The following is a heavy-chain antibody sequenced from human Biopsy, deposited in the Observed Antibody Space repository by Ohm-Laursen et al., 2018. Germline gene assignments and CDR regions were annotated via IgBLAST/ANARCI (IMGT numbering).Heavy chain of an antibody. Sequence: GTLSLTCAVYGGSFSGYYWSWIRQPPGKGLEWIGEINHSGSTNYNPSLKSRVTISVDTSKNQFSLKLSSVTAADTAVYYCAIGRLRAVARFDYWGQGTLVTVSS. CDR1: GGSFSGYY. V-gene: IGHV4-34*01. CDR2: INHSGST. D-gene: IGHD6-19*01. J-gene: IGHJ4*02. CDR3: AIGRLRAVARFDY.